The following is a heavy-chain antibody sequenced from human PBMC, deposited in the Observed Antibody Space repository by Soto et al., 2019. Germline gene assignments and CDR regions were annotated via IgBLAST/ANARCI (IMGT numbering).Heavy chain of an antibody. V-gene: IGHV4-39*01. D-gene: IGHD3-10*01. CDR3: ARRINYYGSGSYYEKRGSFDY. Sequence: SETLSLTCTVSGGSISSSSYYWGWIRQPPGKGLEWIGSIYYSGSTYYNQSLKSRVTISVDTSKNQFSLKLSTVTAAVTAVYYCARRINYYGSGSYYEKRGSFDYWGQGTLVTVSS. CDR2: IYYSGST. CDR1: GGSISSSSYY. J-gene: IGHJ4*02.